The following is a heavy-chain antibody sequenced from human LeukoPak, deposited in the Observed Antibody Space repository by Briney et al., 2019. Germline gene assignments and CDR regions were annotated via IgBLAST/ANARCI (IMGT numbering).Heavy chain of an antibody. D-gene: IGHD2-8*01. J-gene: IGHJ6*03. CDR1: GGTFSSYA. CDR2: IIPIFGTA. Sequence: ASVKVSWKASGGTFSSYAISWVRQAPGQGLEWMGRIIPIFGTANYAQKFQGRVTITADKSTSTAYMELSSLRSEDTAVYYCAKVLEYEYYYMDVWGKGTTVTVSS. CDR3: AKVLEYEYYYMDV. V-gene: IGHV1-69*06.